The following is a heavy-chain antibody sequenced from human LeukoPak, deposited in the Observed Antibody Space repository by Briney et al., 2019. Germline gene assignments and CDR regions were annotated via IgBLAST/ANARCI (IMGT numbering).Heavy chain of an antibody. J-gene: IGHJ5*02. Sequence: SENLSLTCAVSGGSISSSNWWSWVRQPPGKGLEWIGEIYHSGSTNYNPSLKSRVTISVDKSKNQFSLKLSSVTAADTDVYYCAGAMHDFWSGYYDEGDTVPTATNWFDPWGQGTLVTVSS. CDR2: IYHSGST. CDR1: GGSISSSNW. V-gene: IGHV4-4*02. CDR3: AGAMHDFWSGYYDEGDTVPTATNWFDP. D-gene: IGHD3-3*01.